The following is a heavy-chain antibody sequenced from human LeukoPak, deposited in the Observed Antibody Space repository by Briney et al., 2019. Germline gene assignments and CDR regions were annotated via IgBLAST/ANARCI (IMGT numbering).Heavy chain of an antibody. J-gene: IGHJ6*03. CDR2: IFHSGST. CDR3: ALDSDYSNYGPYYYMDV. V-gene: IGHV4-4*02. D-gene: IGHD4-11*01. CDR1: GFTFSSYW. Sequence: GSLRLSCAASGFTFSSYWMSWVRQPPGKGLEWIGEIFHSGSTNYNPSLKSRVTISVDKSKNQFSLKLNSVTAADTAVYYCALDSDYSNYGPYYYMDVWGKGTTVTVSS.